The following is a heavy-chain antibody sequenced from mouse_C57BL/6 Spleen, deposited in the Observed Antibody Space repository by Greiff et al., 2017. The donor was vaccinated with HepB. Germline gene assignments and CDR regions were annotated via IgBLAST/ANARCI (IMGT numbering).Heavy chain of an antibody. V-gene: IGHV3-5*01. D-gene: IGHD3-3*01. CDR1: GISITTGNYR. CDR2: IYYSDTN. CDR3: GRDGLDAMGC. J-gene: IGHJ4*01. Sequence: DVQLVESGPGLVKPSQTVFLTCTVPGISITTGNYRWSWIRPLPGNKLEWIGYIYYSDTNTYNPSLTSRTTITRDTPKKQFVLEMNSFTAEDTAKYYCGRDGLDAMGCWGQGATVTVST.